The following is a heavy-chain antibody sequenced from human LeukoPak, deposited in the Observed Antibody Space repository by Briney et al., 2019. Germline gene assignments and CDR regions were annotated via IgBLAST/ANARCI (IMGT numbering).Heavy chain of an antibody. J-gene: IGHJ4*02. V-gene: IGHV3-11*01. CDR1: GFTVSSNY. Sequence: RPGGSLRLSCAASGFTVSSNYMSWIRQAPGKGLEWVSYISSSGSTIYYADSVKGRFTISRDNAKNSLYLQMNSLRAEDTAVYYCASTRMFYYFDYWGQGTLVTVSS. CDR2: ISSSGSTI. CDR3: ASTRMFYYFDY. D-gene: IGHD2-15*01.